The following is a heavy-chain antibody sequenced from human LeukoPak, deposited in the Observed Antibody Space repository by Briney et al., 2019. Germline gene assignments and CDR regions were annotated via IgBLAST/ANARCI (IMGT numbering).Heavy chain of an antibody. D-gene: IGHD3-10*01. J-gene: IGHJ4*02. Sequence: ALVEVSCKSSGYTFSTYGISWLRQAPGQGLEWMGWISPYNGNTKYAQKIQGRATMTTDTSTSTAYLELRSLRSDDTAVYYCARGEYDLLGDYWGQGTLVTVSS. CDR3: ARGEYDLLGDY. CDR2: ISPYNGNT. CDR1: GYTFSTYG. V-gene: IGHV1-18*01.